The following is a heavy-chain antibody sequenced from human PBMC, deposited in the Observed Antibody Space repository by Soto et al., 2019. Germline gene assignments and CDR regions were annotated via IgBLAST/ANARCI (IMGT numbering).Heavy chain of an antibody. CDR1: GFTFSIYA. J-gene: IGHJ1*01. CDR3: AKENGAGDYEYFQH. D-gene: IGHD4-17*01. CDR2: ISGSGGST. V-gene: IGHV3-23*01. Sequence: PGGSLRLSCAAAGFTFSIYAMSWVRQAPGKGLEWVSAISGSGGSTYYADSVKGRFTISRDNSKNTLYLQMNSLRAEDTAVYYCAKENGAGDYEYFQHWGQGTLVTVSS.